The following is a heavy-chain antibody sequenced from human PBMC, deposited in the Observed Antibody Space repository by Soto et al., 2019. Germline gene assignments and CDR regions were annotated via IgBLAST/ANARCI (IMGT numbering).Heavy chain of an antibody. V-gene: IGHV3-21*01. Sequence: GGSLRLSCAASGFPFSSYSMNWVRQAPGKGLEWVSSISSGSSYIYYADSVKGRFTISRDNAKNSLYLQMNSLRAEDTAVYYCARDNDFWSGHRHYYMDVWGKGTTVTVSS. CDR1: GFPFSSYS. CDR2: ISSGSSYI. D-gene: IGHD3-3*01. CDR3: ARDNDFWSGHRHYYMDV. J-gene: IGHJ6*03.